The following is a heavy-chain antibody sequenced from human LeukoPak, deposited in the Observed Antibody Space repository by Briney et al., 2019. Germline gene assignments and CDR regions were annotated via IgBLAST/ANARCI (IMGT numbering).Heavy chain of an antibody. CDR3: AKDLSSGTGRGFDY. J-gene: IGHJ4*02. Sequence: GGSLRLSCAASGFPFSAYAMSWVRQAPGKGLEWVSGIRGSGETTYYAESVKGRFTINRDNSKNTLYLQMNSLRAEDTALYYCAKDLSSGTGRGFDYWGQGTLVTVSS. D-gene: IGHD3/OR15-3a*01. CDR1: GFPFSAYA. V-gene: IGHV3-23*01. CDR2: IRGSGETT.